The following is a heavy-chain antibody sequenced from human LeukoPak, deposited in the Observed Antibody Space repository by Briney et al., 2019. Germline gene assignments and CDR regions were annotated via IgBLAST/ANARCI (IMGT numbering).Heavy chain of an antibody. CDR3: ARSRCSGGSCYARGAAFDI. V-gene: IGHV3-48*02. CDR2: ISSSSSTI. J-gene: IGHJ3*02. CDR1: GFTFSSYS. Sequence: GGSLRLSCAASGFTFSSYSMNWVRQAPGKGLEWVSYISSSSSTIYYADSVKGRFTISRDNAKNSLYLQMNSLRDEDTAVYYCARSRCSGGSCYARGAAFDIWGQGTMVTVSS. D-gene: IGHD2-15*01.